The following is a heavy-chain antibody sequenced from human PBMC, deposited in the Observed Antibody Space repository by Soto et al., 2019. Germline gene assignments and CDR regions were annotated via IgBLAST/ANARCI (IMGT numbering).Heavy chain of an antibody. J-gene: IGHJ4*02. CDR3: SASLDY. CDR1: GFTFSSYW. V-gene: IGHV3-7*01. CDR2: INQDGSEK. Sequence: GGSLRLSCAASGFTFSSYWMDWVRQAPGKGLEWVANINQDGSEKHYIDSVKGRFTISRDNAKNSLYLQMSSLTAEDSALYYCSASLDYWGQGTLVTVSS.